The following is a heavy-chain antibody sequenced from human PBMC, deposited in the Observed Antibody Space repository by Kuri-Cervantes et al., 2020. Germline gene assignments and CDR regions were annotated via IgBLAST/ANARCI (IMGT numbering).Heavy chain of an antibody. CDR1: GFSFSNAW. J-gene: IGHJ4*02. D-gene: IGHD3-16*02. V-gene: IGHV3-15*01. Sequence: GESLKISCAASGFSFSNAWMTWVRQAPGKGLEWVGQIKSKPDGGTTDYAAPVRGRFSISRDDSKNTLYLQMNSLKTEDTAVYYCTTGGYDYIWGSYRHVDYWGQGTLVTVSS. CDR3: TTGGYDYIWGSYRHVDY. CDR2: IKSKPDGGTT.